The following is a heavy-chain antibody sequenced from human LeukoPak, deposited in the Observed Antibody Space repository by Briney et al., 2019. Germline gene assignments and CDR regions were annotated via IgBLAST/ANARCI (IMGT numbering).Heavy chain of an antibody. CDR3: ARGSGYCSGGSCYGGWYFDL. CDR1: GYTLTNYG. CDR2: ISTYNGNT. J-gene: IGHJ2*01. V-gene: IGHV1-18*01. Sequence: GASVKVSCKASGYTLTNYGISWVRQAPGQGLGWMGWISTYNGNTKYAQKFQDRTTMTTDTSTSTAYMELRRLRSGDTAVYYCARGSGYCSGGSCYGGWYFDLWGRGTLVTVSS. D-gene: IGHD2-15*01.